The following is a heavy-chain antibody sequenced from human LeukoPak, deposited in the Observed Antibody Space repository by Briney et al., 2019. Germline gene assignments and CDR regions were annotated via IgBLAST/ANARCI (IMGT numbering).Heavy chain of an antibody. J-gene: IGHJ6*02. CDR2: IIPILGIA. CDR3: ASNWIQLSFIQDYFAMDV. D-gene: IGHD5-18*01. CDR1: GGTFSSYA. V-gene: IGHV1-69*04. Sequence: ASVKVSCKASGGTFSSYAISWVRQARGQGLEWMGRIIPILGIANYAQKFQGRVTITADKSTSTAYMELSSLRSEDTAVYYCASNWIQLSFIQDYFAMDVWGQGTTVTVSS.